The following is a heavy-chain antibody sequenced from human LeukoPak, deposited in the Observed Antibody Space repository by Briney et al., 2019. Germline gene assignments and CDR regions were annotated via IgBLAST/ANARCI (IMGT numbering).Heavy chain of an antibody. V-gene: IGHV4-59*01. D-gene: IGHD3-22*01. J-gene: IGHJ6*02. CDR3: ASDSGYYGMDV. CDR2: IYYSGST. Sequence: SETLSLTCTVSGGSISSYYWSWIRQPPGKGLEWIGYIYYSGSTNYNPSLKSRVTISVYTSKNQFSLKQSSVTAADTAVYYCASDSGYYGMDVWGQGTTVTVSS. CDR1: GGSISSYY.